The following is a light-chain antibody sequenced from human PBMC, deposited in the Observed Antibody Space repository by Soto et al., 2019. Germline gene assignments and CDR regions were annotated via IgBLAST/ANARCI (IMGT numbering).Light chain of an antibody. CDR2: GAS. V-gene: IGKV3-20*01. CDR3: HQYDSSPLT. Sequence: EIVLTQSPGTLSLSPGERATLSCRASQSVSSSYLAWYQQKPGQAPRLLIYGASSRATGIPDRFSGSGSGIDFTLTISRLEPEDFAVYYCHQYDSSPLTFGPGTKVDIK. J-gene: IGKJ3*01. CDR1: QSVSSSY.